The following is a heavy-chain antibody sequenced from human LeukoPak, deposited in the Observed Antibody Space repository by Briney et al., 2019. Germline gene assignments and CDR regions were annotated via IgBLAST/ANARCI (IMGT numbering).Heavy chain of an antibody. V-gene: IGHV3-48*01. J-gene: IGHJ4*02. CDR1: GFTFSSYS. CDR2: ISSSSSTI. Sequence: PGGSLRLSCAASGFTFSSYSMNWVRQAPGKGLEWVSYISSSSSTIYYADSVKGRFTISRDNAKNSLYLQMNSLRAEDTAVYYCARDRAGRDWGQGTLVTVSS. CDR3: ARDRAGRD. D-gene: IGHD3-10*01.